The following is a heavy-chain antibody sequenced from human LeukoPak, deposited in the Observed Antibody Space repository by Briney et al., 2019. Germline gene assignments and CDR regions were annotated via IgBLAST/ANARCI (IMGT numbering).Heavy chain of an antibody. CDR2: IYSSGST. V-gene: IGHV4-4*07. CDR1: GGPISSYY. D-gene: IGHD3-10*01. Sequence: SETLSLTCTVSGGPISSYYWSWIRQPAGKGLEWIGRIYSSGSTNYKSSLKSRIRMSVDTSKNQFSLRLSSVTAADTAVYYCARGGDYGSGSCLVVDPWGQGTLVTVSS. J-gene: IGHJ5*02. CDR3: ARGGDYGSGSCLVVDP.